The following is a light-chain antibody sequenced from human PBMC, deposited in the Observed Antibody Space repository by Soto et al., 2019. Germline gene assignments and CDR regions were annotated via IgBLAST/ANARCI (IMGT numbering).Light chain of an antibody. V-gene: IGLV2-14*01. CDR2: DVS. CDR1: SSDVGGYNY. Sequence: LTQPASVSGSPGQSITISCTGTSSDVGGYNYVSWYQQHPGKAPKLMIYDVSNRPSGVSNRFSGSKSGNTASLTISGLQAEDEADYYCSSYTSSRTRVFGTGTKVTVL. CDR3: SSYTSSRTRV. J-gene: IGLJ1*01.